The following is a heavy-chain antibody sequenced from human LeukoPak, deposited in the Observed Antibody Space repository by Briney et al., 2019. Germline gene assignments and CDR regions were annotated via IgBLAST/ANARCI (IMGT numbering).Heavy chain of an antibody. CDR1: GGSFSGYY. Sequence: SETLSLTCAVYGGSFSGYYWSWIRQPPGKGLEWIGEINHSGSTNYNPSLKSRVTISVDTSKNQFSLKLSSVTAADTAVYYCARGAQYYDFWSGYAGAHYYYMDVWGKGTTVTVSS. CDR3: ARGAQYYDFWSGYAGAHYYYMDV. D-gene: IGHD3-3*01. V-gene: IGHV4-34*01. CDR2: INHSGST. J-gene: IGHJ6*03.